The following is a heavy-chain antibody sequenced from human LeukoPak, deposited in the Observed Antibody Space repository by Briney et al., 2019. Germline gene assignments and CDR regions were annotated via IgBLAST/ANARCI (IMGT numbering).Heavy chain of an antibody. V-gene: IGHV4-59*01. Sequence: SETLSLTCTVSGGSIRSYYWSWIRQPPGKGLEWIGYIYYSGSTNYNPSLKSRVTISVDTSKNQFSLKLSSVTAADTAVYYCARGGASHFDYWGQGTLVTVPS. CDR3: ARGGASHFDY. D-gene: IGHD1-26*01. CDR2: IYYSGST. J-gene: IGHJ4*02. CDR1: GGSIRSYY.